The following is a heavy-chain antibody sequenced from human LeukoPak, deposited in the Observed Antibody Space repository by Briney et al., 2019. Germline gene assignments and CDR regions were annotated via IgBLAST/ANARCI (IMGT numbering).Heavy chain of an antibody. Sequence: SGGSLRLSCAASGFTFSSYDMHWVRQATGKGLEWVSAIGTAGDTYYPGSVKGRFTISRENAKNSLYLQMNSLRAGDTAVYYCARWVNGDYDRYFDYWGQGTLVTVSS. V-gene: IGHV3-13*01. D-gene: IGHD4-17*01. CDR2: IGTAGDT. CDR3: ARWVNGDYDRYFDY. J-gene: IGHJ4*02. CDR1: GFTFSSYD.